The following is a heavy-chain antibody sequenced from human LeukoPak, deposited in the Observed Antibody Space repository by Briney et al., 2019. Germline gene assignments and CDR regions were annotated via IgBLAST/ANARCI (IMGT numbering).Heavy chain of an antibody. Sequence: GGSLRLSCAASGFTFSSYAMSWVRQAPGKGLEWVSAISGSGGSTYYADSMKGRFTISRDNSKNTLYLQMNSLRAEDTAVYYCAKTPGITGTTLKTHFDYWGQGTLVTVSS. CDR2: ISGSGGST. CDR3: AKTPGITGTTLKTHFDY. V-gene: IGHV3-23*01. CDR1: GFTFSSYA. J-gene: IGHJ4*02. D-gene: IGHD1-20*01.